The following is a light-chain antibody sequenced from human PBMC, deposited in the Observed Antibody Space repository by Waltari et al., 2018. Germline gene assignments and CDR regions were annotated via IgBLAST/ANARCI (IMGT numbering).Light chain of an antibody. Sequence: EIVLTQSPATLSLSPGERATLSCRASQSVSSYFAWFQQKHGQAPRLLIYDASNRATGIQSRFSGSGSGTDFTLTISSLEPEDFAVYYCQQRTNWPLTFGGGTKVEIK. CDR1: QSVSSY. J-gene: IGKJ4*01. V-gene: IGKV3-11*01. CDR3: QQRTNWPLT. CDR2: DAS.